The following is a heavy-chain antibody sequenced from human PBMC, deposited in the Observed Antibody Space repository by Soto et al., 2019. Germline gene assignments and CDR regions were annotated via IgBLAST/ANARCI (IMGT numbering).Heavy chain of an antibody. J-gene: IGHJ4*02. CDR3: ARDRIAAAVAYFDY. D-gene: IGHD6-13*01. Sequence: SVKVSCKASGGTFSSYAISWVRQAPGQGLEWMGGIIPIFGTANYAQKFQGRVTITADESTSTAYMELSSLGSEDTAVYYCARDRIAAAVAYFDYWGQGTLVTVSS. V-gene: IGHV1-69*13. CDR2: IIPIFGTA. CDR1: GGTFSSYA.